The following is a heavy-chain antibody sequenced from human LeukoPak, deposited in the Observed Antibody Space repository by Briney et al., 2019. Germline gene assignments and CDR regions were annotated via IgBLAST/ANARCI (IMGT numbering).Heavy chain of an antibody. CDR2: IYYSGST. V-gene: IGHV4-39*01. Sequence: SETLSLTCIVSGGSISSSSYYWGWIRQPPGKGLEWIGSIYYSGSTYYNPSLKSRVTISVDTSKNRFSLKLSSVTAADTAVYYCATLSRNWKLTQNDAFDIWGQGTMVTVSS. D-gene: IGHD1-1*01. CDR1: GGSISSSSYY. J-gene: IGHJ3*02. CDR3: ATLSRNWKLTQNDAFDI.